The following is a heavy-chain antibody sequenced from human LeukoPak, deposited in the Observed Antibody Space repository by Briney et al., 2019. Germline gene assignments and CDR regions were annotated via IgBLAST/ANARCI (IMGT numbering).Heavy chain of an antibody. CDR1: GLTFSDAW. Sequence: GGSLRLSCAASGLTFSDAWMSWVRQAPGRGLGWDGRVKSKTDRGTTDYAAPVKGRFTISRDDSKNTLYLQMNSLKTEDTAVYYCVKGDYPLFAHWGQGTLVTVSS. CDR3: VKGDYPLFAH. J-gene: IGHJ4*02. CDR2: VKSKTDRGTT. V-gene: IGHV3-15*01. D-gene: IGHD3-16*01.